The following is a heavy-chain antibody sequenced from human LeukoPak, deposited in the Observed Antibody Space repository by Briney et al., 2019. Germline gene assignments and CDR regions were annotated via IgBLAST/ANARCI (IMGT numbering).Heavy chain of an antibody. CDR2: ISSSSSYI. CDR3: ATSRGSWPDYFDY. D-gene: IGHD6-13*01. CDR1: GFTFSSYS. V-gene: IGHV3-21*01. Sequence: GGSLRLSCAASGFTFSSYSMNWVRQAPGKGLEWVSSISSSSSYIYYADSVKGRFTISRDNAKNSLYLQMNSLRAEDTAVYYCATSRGSWPDYFDYWGQGTLVTVSS. J-gene: IGHJ4*02.